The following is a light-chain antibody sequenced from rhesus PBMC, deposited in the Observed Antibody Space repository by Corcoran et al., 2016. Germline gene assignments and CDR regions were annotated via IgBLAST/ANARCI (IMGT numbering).Light chain of an antibody. CDR2: DVS. CDR3: CSYRGGSTFI. Sequence: QSALTQPRSVSKSLGQSVTISCTGTSYDVGGYKDVSWYQQHPGTAPRLLIYDVSKRPSGVSERFSASKSGNTASLTISGLQAADEADYYGCSYRGGSTFIFGAGTRLTVL. V-gene: IGLV2S9*01. CDR1: SYDVGGYKD. J-gene: IGLJ1*01.